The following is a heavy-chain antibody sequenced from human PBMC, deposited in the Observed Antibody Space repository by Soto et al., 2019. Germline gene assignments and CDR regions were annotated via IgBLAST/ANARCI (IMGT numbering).Heavy chain of an antibody. J-gene: IGHJ6*02. V-gene: IGHV4-30-4*01. D-gene: IGHD3-9*01. CDR1: GGSISSGDYY. Sequence: SETLSLTCTVSGGSISSGDYYWSWIRQPPGKGLEWIGYIYYSGSTYYNPSLKSRVTISVDTSKNQFSLKLSSVTAEDTAVYYCARSEGTYNDVLTGMDLYYYYLGMDVWGQGTTVTVSS. CDR2: IYYSGST. CDR3: ARSEGTYNDVLTGMDLYYYYLGMDV.